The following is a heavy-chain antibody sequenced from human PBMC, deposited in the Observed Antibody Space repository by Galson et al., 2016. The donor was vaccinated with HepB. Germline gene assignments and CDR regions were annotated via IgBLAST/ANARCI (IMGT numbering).Heavy chain of an antibody. V-gene: IGHV3-21*01. CDR3: ARDRSPYEPLGPGY. Sequence: SLRLSCAASGFTFRTYSMTWVRQAPGKGLEWVSSITSSSRDIYYADSLKGRFTVSRDNAKNSLYLQMNGLRAEDTAVYYCARDRSPYEPLGPGYWGQGTLVTVSP. D-gene: IGHD3-16*01. J-gene: IGHJ4*02. CDR1: GFTFRTYS. CDR2: ITSSSRDI.